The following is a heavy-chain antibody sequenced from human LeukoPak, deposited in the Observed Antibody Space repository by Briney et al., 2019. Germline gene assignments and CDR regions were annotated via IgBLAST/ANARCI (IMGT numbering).Heavy chain of an antibody. Sequence: GGPLRLSCAASGFTFDYYAMHWVRQAPGKGLEWVSLISGDGGSTYYADSVKGRFTISRDNSKNSLYLQMNSLRTEDTALYYCAKGDGYNIGYWGQGTLVTVSS. J-gene: IGHJ4*02. D-gene: IGHD5-24*01. CDR3: AKGDGYNIGY. V-gene: IGHV3-43*02. CDR2: ISGDGGST. CDR1: GFTFDYYA.